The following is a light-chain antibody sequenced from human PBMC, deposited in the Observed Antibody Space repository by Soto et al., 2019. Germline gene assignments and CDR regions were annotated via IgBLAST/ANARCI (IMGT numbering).Light chain of an antibody. Sequence: QSALTQPPSASGSPGQSVTISCTGTSSDVGAYDYVSWYQQHPGKAPKLMIYEVSNRPSGISNRFSGSKSGNTASLTISGLQAEDEADYYCSSFTISRNTVIFGGGTKLTVL. J-gene: IGLJ2*01. CDR1: SSDVGAYDY. CDR3: SSFTISRNTVI. CDR2: EVS. V-gene: IGLV2-14*01.